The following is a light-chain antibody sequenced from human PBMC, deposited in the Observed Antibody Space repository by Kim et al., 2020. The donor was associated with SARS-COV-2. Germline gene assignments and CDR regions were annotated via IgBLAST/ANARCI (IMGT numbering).Light chain of an antibody. CDR3: QQSYTTPYT. V-gene: IGKV1-39*01. J-gene: IGKJ2*01. Sequence: DIQMTQSPSSLSASVGDRINITCRTNQNIATYLHWYQQKPGKAPNLLIYASSSLESGVPSRFSGSGSVTDFTLTIASLQPEDFATYYCQQSYTTPYTVGQGTKLEI. CDR1: QNIATY. CDR2: ASS.